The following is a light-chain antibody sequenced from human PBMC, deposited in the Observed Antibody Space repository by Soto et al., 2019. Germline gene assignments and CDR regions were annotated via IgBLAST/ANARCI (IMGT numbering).Light chain of an antibody. Sequence: ATQMTQSPSSLSASVGDRVTITCRASQGIRNDLGWYQQKPGEAPKLLIYAASRLQSGVPSRFSGSGSGTDFTLTISTLQPEDFATYYCLQDYNYPRTFGGGTKVEIK. CDR1: QGIRND. V-gene: IGKV1-6*01. CDR3: LQDYNYPRT. CDR2: AAS. J-gene: IGKJ4*01.